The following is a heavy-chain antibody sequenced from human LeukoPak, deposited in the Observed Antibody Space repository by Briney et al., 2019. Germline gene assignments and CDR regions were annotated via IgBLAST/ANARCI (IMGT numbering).Heavy chain of an antibody. V-gene: IGHV1-24*01. CDR1: GYTLTELS. J-gene: IGHJ4*02. CDR3: ATGPRGYSGYDLGFDY. Sequence: ASVKVSCKVSGYTLTELSMHWVRQAPGKGLEWMGGFDPEDGETIYAQKFQGRVAMTEDTSTDTAYMELSSLRSEDTAAYYCATGPRGYSGYDLGFDYWGQGTLVTVSS. CDR2: FDPEDGET. D-gene: IGHD5-12*01.